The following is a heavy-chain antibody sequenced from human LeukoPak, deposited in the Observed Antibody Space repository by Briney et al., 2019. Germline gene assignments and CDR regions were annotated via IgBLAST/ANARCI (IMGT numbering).Heavy chain of an antibody. Sequence: SGGYLRLSCAVTGFNLRTYWIHWVRHSPGRGLEWVARINGEGSRISYADSVRGRFTISRDNAKNTAYLQMNSLRAEDTALYYCARDPGYYYYGMDVWGQGTTVVVSS. CDR1: GFNLRTYW. CDR3: ARDPGYYYYGMDV. CDR2: INGEGSRI. J-gene: IGHJ6*02. V-gene: IGHV3-74*01.